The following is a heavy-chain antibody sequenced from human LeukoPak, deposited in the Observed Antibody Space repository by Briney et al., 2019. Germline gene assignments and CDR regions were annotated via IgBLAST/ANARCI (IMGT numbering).Heavy chain of an antibody. J-gene: IGHJ4*02. V-gene: IGHV1-8*02. CDR1: GYTFTGYY. D-gene: IGHD3-10*01. CDR3: ARGRVVRGVIRAIDY. CDR2: MNPNSGNT. Sequence: ASVKVSCKASGYTFTGYYMHWVRQAPGQGLEWLGWMNPNSGNTGYAQKFQDRVTMTRNTSISTAYMELSSLRSEDTAVYYCARGRVVRGVIRAIDYWGQGTLVTVSS.